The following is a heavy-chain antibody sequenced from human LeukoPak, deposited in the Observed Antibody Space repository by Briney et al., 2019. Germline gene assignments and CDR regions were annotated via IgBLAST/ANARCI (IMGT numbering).Heavy chain of an antibody. CDR3: ARVDFSYYHMDV. CDR1: GYTFTSYG. V-gene: IGHV1-18*01. Sequence: GASVKVSCKASGYTFTSYGISWLRQAPGQGLDWMGWISAYNGNTNYAQKLQGRVTMTTDTSTSTAYMELRSLRSDDAAVYYCARVDFSYYHMDVWGKGTTVTISS. J-gene: IGHJ6*03. D-gene: IGHD3-3*01. CDR2: ISAYNGNT.